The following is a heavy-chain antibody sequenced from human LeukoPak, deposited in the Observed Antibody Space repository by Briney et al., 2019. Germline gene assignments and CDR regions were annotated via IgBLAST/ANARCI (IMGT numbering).Heavy chain of an antibody. V-gene: IGHV4-39*07. J-gene: IGHJ5*02. CDR2: IYYSGST. CDR3: ASERGVGYCSSTSCSS. Sequence: PSETLSLTCTVSGGSISSSSYYWGWIRQPPGKGLEWIGNIYYSGSTYYNPSLKSRVTISVDTSKNQFSLKLSSVTAADTAVYYCASERGVGYCSSTSCSSWGQGTLVTVSS. D-gene: IGHD2-2*01. CDR1: GGSISSSSYY.